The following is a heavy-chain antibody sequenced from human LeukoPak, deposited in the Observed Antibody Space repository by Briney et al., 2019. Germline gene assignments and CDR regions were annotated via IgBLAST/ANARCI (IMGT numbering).Heavy chain of an antibody. V-gene: IGHV3-30*02. Sequence: GGSLRLSCAASGFTFSSYGMHWVRQAPGKGLEWVAFIRYDGSNKYYADSVKGRFTISRDNSKNTLYLQMNSLRAEDTAVYYCAKVSGGRRLSQHLDYWGQGTLVTVSS. CDR3: AKVSGGRRLSQHLDY. J-gene: IGHJ4*02. CDR2: IRYDGSNK. CDR1: GFTFSSYG.